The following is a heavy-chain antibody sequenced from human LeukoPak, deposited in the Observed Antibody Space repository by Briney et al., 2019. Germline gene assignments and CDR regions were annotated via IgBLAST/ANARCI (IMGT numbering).Heavy chain of an antibody. Sequence: ETLSLTCTVSGGSISSYYWSWIRQPPGKGLEWVSAISGSGGSTYYADSVKGRFTISRDNSKNTLYLQMNSLRAEDTAVYYCAKSNYYGSERDAFDIWGQGTMVTVSS. CDR2: ISGSGGST. CDR3: AKSNYYGSERDAFDI. D-gene: IGHD3-10*01. CDR1: GGSISSYY. V-gene: IGHV3-23*01. J-gene: IGHJ3*02.